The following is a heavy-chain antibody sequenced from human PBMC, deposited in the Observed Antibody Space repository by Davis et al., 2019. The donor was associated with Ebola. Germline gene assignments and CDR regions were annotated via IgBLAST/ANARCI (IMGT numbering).Heavy chain of an antibody. V-gene: IGHV1-18*01. CDR2: ISAYNGNT. CDR3: AELGCTSSSCYTGNFYYNYDMDV. CDR1: AYTFSTYG. D-gene: IGHD2-2*02. Sequence: AASVTVSCKASAYTFSTYGINWVRQAPGQGLEWTGWISAYNGNTNYAQNLQGRVTITTDTSTSTAYMELRSLRSEDTAVYYCAELGCTSSSCYTGNFYYNYDMDVWGQGTTVTVSS. J-gene: IGHJ6*02.